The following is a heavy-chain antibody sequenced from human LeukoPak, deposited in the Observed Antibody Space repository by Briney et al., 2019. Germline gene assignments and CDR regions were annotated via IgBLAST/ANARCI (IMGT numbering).Heavy chain of an antibody. CDR3: ARQRSYNWHFDL. CDR1: GGXISSDEYY. D-gene: IGHD3-10*01. J-gene: IGHJ2*01. CDR2: IHYSGST. V-gene: IGHV4-31*03. Sequence: SQTLSLTCTVSGGXISSDEYYWSWIRQHPGKGLEWIGYIHYSGSTYYNPSLKSRLTISVDTSKNQFSLKLSSVTAADTAVYYCARQRSYNWHFDLWGRGTLVTVSS.